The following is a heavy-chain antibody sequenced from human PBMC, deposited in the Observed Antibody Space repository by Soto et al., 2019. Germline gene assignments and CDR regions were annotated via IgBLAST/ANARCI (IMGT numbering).Heavy chain of an antibody. V-gene: IGHV3-48*02. J-gene: IGHJ4*02. CDR2: ISSGSKTI. CDR1: GFTFSGYS. D-gene: IGHD1-26*01. Sequence: SGGSLRLSCVASGFTFSGYSVNWVRQAPGKGLEWVSYISSGSKTIYYADSVKGRFTVSRDNAKNSQFLQMNSLRDDDTAVYYCVREDILGARSFDYWGQGTLVTVSS. CDR3: VREDILGARSFDY.